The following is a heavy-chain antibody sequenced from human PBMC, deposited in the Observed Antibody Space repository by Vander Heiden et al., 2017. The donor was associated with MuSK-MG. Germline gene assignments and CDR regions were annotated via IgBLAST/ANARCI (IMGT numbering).Heavy chain of an antibody. CDR3: ARVQDHDYGDSYFDY. D-gene: IGHD4-17*01. J-gene: IGHJ4*02. Sequence: EVQLVESGGGLVQPGGSLRLSCAASGFTVSRNYMSWVRQAPGKGLEWVSVIYSGGSTYYADSGKGRFTISRDNSKNTLYLQINSLRAEDTAVYYCARVQDHDYGDSYFDYWGQGTLVTVSS. V-gene: IGHV3-53*04. CDR2: IYSGGST. CDR1: GFTVSRNY.